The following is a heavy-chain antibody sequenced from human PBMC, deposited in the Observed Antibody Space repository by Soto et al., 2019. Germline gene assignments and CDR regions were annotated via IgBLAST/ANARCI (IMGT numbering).Heavy chain of an antibody. D-gene: IGHD2-21*02. J-gene: IGHJ4*02. CDR2: IKCSGGET. V-gene: IGHV1-46*03. CDR1: GYTFTNYY. Sequence: QVQLVQSGAEVKKPGASVKVSCRTSGYTFTNYYMHWVRQAPGQGLEGMGIIKCSGGETTYAQKCLGRVTMPRGTSSSTVYMELSSLRSEDTGGYYCARGGDVVLVTAPLDYWGQGTLVTVSS. CDR3: ARGGDVVLVTAPLDY.